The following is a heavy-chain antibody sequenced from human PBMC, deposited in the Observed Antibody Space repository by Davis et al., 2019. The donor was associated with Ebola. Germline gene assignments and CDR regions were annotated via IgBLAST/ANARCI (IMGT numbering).Heavy chain of an antibody. J-gene: IGHJ5*02. CDR3: ARGAAAEGKNWFDP. CDR1: GYTFTSYA. CDR2: INAGNGNT. D-gene: IGHD6-13*01. Sequence: ASVKVSCKASGYTFTSYAMHWVRQAPGQRLEWMGWINAGNGNTKYSQKFQGRVTITRDTSASTAYMELSSLRSEDTAVYYCARGAAAEGKNWFDPWGQGTLVTASS. V-gene: IGHV1-3*01.